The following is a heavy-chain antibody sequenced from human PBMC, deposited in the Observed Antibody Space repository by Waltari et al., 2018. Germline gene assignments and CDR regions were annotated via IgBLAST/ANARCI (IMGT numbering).Heavy chain of an antibody. CDR2: IYYSGST. V-gene: IGHV4-59*01. Sequence: QVQLQESGPGLVKPSETLSLTCTVSGGSISSYYWSWIRQPPGKGLEWIGYIYYSGSTNYNPSLKSRVTISVDTSKNQFSLKLSSVTAADTAVYYCARGAAYYDSWSGYYTYGMDVWGQGTTVTVSS. J-gene: IGHJ6*02. D-gene: IGHD3-3*01. CDR3: ARGAAYYDSWSGYYTYGMDV. CDR1: GGSISSYY.